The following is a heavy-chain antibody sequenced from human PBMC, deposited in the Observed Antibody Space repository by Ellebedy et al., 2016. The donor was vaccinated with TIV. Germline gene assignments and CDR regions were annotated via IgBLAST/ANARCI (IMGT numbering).Heavy chain of an antibody. Sequence: ASVKVSCXVSGYTLTDLSMHWVRQAPGKGLEWMGGFDPEDGETIYAQKFQGRVTMTEDTSTDTAYMELSSLRSEDTAVYYCATSVYSGYDRSYYFDYWGQGTLVTVSS. CDR1: GYTLTDLS. V-gene: IGHV1-24*01. CDR2: FDPEDGET. J-gene: IGHJ4*02. CDR3: ATSVYSGYDRSYYFDY. D-gene: IGHD5-12*01.